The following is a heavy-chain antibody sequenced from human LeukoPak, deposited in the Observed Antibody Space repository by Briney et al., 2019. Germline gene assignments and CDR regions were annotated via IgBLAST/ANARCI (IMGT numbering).Heavy chain of an antibody. D-gene: IGHD6-13*01. CDR2: IYYSGST. Sequence: SETLSLTCTVSGGSISSYYWSWIRQPPGKGLEWIGYIYYSGSTNYNPPLKSRVTISVDTSKNQFSLKLSSVTAADTAVYYCASSYSSSWYSHYYYYGMDVWGQGTTVTVSS. J-gene: IGHJ6*02. V-gene: IGHV4-59*08. CDR1: GGSISSYY. CDR3: ASSYSSSWYSHYYYYGMDV.